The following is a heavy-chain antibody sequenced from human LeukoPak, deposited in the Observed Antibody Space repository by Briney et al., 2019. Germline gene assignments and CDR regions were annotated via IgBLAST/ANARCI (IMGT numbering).Heavy chain of an antibody. CDR3: ARDFVPPHVVVVAATREAFDI. D-gene: IGHD2-15*01. Sequence: ASVKVSCKASGGTFSSYAISWVRQAPGQGLEWMGGIIPIFGTANYAQKFQSRVTITADESTSTAYMELSSLRSEDTAVYYCARDFVPPHVVVVAATREAFDIWGQGTMVTVSS. J-gene: IGHJ3*02. CDR1: GGTFSSYA. CDR2: IIPIFGTA. V-gene: IGHV1-69*13.